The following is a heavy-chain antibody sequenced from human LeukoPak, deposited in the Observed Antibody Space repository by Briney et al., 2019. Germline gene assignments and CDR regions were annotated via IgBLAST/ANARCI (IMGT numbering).Heavy chain of an antibody. J-gene: IGHJ3*02. CDR1: GDTFTNYY. V-gene: IGHV1-46*01. CDR3: ARVESWEHSGSSQDAFDI. D-gene: IGHD1-26*01. Sequence: ASVKVSFKASGDTFTNYYMNWVRQAPGQGLEWMGIINPSGGSTSYAQKFQGRVTMTRDKSTNTVYMELSSLRSEDTAVYYCARVESWEHSGSSQDAFDIWGQGTMVTVSS. CDR2: INPSGGST.